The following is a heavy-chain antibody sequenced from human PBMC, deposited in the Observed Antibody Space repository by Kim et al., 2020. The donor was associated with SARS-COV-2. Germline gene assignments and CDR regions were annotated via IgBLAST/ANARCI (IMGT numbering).Heavy chain of an antibody. CDR3: ARGPLPWYYDSSGYSDY. CDR2: IYSGGST. CDR1: GFTVSSNY. Sequence: GGSLRLSCAASGFTVSSNYMSWVRQAPGKGLEWVSVIYSGGSTYYADSVKGRFTISRDNSKNTLYLQMNSLRAEDTAVYYCARGPLPWYYDSSGYSDYWGQGTLVTVSS. V-gene: IGHV3-53*01. D-gene: IGHD3-22*01. J-gene: IGHJ4*02.